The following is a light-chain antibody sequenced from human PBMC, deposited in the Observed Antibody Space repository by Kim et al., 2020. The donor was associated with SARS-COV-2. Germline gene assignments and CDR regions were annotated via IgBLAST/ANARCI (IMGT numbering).Light chain of an antibody. CDR1: SANIGNNY. CDR2: DNN. V-gene: IGLV1-51*01. Sequence: QKVPTSCSGSSANIGNNYVSWYQQLPGTAPKLLIYDNNKRPSGIPDRFSGSKSGTSATLGITGLQTGDEADYYCGTWDSSLSAVVFGGGTQLTVL. J-gene: IGLJ2*01. CDR3: GTWDSSLSAVV.